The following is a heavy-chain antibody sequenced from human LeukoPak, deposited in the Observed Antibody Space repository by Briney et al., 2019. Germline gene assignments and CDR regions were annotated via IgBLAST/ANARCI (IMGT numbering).Heavy chain of an antibody. D-gene: IGHD3-10*01. CDR3: ARENGYGSGSYYLDY. CDR2: IIPIFGTA. CDR1: GGTFSSYA. Sequence: GASVKVSCKASGGTFSSYAISWVRQAPGQGLEWMGGIIPIFGTANYAQKFQGRVTITADESTSTAYMELSSLRSEDTAVYYCARENGYGSGSYYLDYWGQGTLVTVSS. J-gene: IGHJ4*02. V-gene: IGHV1-69*13.